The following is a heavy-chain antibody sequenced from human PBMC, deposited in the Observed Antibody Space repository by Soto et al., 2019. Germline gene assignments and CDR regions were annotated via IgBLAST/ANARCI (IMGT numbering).Heavy chain of an antibody. CDR2: IDASDSYT. J-gene: IGHJ4*02. Sequence: GESLKISCKASGYSFTNSWISWVRQMPGKGLEWMGRIDASDSYTSYSPSFQGHVTISADKSISTAFLQWSSLRASDTAMYYCARKGGASRRYCDYWGQGTLVTVSS. V-gene: IGHV5-10-1*01. CDR1: GYSFTNSW. CDR3: ARKGGASRRYCDY. D-gene: IGHD2-21*01.